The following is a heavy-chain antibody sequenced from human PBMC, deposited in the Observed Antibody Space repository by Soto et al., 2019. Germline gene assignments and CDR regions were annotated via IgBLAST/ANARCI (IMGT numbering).Heavy chain of an antibody. D-gene: IGHD4-17*01. J-gene: IGHJ4*02. CDR1: SVSNAW. Sequence: SVSNAWMNWVRQAPGKGLEWVGRIKSKTGGGTTDYAAPVKGRFTISRDDSKNTLYLQMNSLKTEDTAVYYCTTEPYKVTTSFYFDYWGQGTLVTVSS. CDR2: IKSKTGGGTT. CDR3: TTEPYKVTTSFYFDY. V-gene: IGHV3-15*07.